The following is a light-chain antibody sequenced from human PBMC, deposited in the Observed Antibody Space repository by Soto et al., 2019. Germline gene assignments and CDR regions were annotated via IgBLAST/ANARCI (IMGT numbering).Light chain of an antibody. CDR1: SSDVGGYNY. CDR2: DVS. CDR3: SAYTSSSTLAV. J-gene: IGLJ2*01. Sequence: QSALTQPASVSGSPGQSITISCTGTSSDVGGYNYVSWYQQHPGKAPKLMIYDVSNRPSGVSNRFSGSKSGDTASLTISGLQAEDEADYYCSAYTSSSTLAVFGRGTKVTVL. V-gene: IGLV2-14*01.